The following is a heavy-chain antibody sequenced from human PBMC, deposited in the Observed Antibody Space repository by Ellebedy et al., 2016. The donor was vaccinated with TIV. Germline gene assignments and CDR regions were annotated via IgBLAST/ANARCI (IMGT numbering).Heavy chain of an antibody. V-gene: IGHV3-13*01. D-gene: IGHD6-13*01. CDR2: IGSAGDT. J-gene: IGHJ4*02. CDR3: ARASAGLDY. CDR1: GFTFSSHD. Sequence: PGGSLRLSCAASGFTFSSHDMHWVRQGTGKGLEWVSAIGSAGDTSYSGSVMGRFTISRENGKNSVYLQMNSLRAEDTAVYCCARASAGLDYWGQGTLVTVSS.